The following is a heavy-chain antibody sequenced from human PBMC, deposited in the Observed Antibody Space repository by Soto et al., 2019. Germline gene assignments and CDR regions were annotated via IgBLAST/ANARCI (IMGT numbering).Heavy chain of an antibody. Sequence: EVQLVESGGGLVQPGGSLRLSCAASGFTLSGRSMHWVRQAPGKGLVWVSGIDNAGTDSTYADSVKGRFTSSRDNAKNMLYLQMNRRRVEDTAVYYCARGWCGREVWGKGTTVTVSS. CDR2: IDNAGTDS. CDR1: GFTLSGRS. D-gene: IGHD3-10*01. V-gene: IGHV3-74*01. J-gene: IGHJ6*04. CDR3: ARGWCGREV.